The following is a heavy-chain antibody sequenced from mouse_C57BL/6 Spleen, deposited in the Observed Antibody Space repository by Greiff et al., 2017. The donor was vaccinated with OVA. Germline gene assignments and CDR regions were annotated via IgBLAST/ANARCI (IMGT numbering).Heavy chain of an antibody. CDR3: ARTHYYGSSNWYFDV. D-gene: IGHD1-1*01. J-gene: IGHJ1*03. Sequence: VQLQQSGPELVKPGASVKISCKASGYSFTGYYMNWVKQSPEKSLEWIGEINPSTGGTTYNQKFKAKATLTVDKSSSTAYMQLKSLTSEDSAVYYCARTHYYGSSNWYFDVWGTGTTVTVSS. CDR1: GYSFTGYY. V-gene: IGHV1-42*01. CDR2: INPSTGGT.